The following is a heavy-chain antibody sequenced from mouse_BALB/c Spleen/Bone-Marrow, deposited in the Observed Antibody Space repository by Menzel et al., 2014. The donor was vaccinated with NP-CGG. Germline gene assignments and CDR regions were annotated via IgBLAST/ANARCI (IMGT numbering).Heavy chain of an antibody. J-gene: IGHJ1*01. V-gene: IGHV2-6-4*01. Sequence: QVHVKQSGPGLVAPSQSLSITCTVSGFSLSRYSVHWVRQPPGKGLEWLGMIWSGGSTDYNSALKSRLSISKDNSKSQVFLKMNSLQTDDTAMYYCARKAYYGNYWYFDVWGAGTTVTVSS. CDR1: GFSLSRYS. D-gene: IGHD2-10*01. CDR2: IWSGGST. CDR3: ARKAYYGNYWYFDV.